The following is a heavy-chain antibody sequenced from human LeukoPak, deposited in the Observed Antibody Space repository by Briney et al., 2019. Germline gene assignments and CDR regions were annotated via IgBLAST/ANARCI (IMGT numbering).Heavy chain of an antibody. J-gene: IGHJ4*02. D-gene: IGHD5-24*01. CDR1: GYSFTSYW. CDR3: ARHGDGYNYDFDY. V-gene: IGHV5-10-1*01. CDR2: IDPSDSYT. Sequence: GESLKISCKGSGYSFTSYWISWVRQMPGKGLEWMGRIDPSDSYTNYSPSFQGHVTISAVKSISTAYLQWSSLKASDTAMYYCARHGDGYNYDFDYWGQGTLVTVSS.